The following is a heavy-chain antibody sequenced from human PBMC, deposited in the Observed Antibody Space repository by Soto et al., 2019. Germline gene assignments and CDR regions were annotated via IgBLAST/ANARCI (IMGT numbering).Heavy chain of an antibody. CDR1: DDSINSDKYY. V-gene: IGHV4-39*01. D-gene: IGHD5-12*01. J-gene: IGHJ4*02. CDR2: IYYRGNA. CDR3: ARLEGLATISYYFAF. Sequence: PSETLSLTCSVSDDSINSDKYYWGWIRQPPGKGLEWIGSIYYRGNAYYNPSLQTRVTISLDKSKSQFSLKLNSVTAADSAVYFCARLEGLATISYYFAFWRPGALVTAS.